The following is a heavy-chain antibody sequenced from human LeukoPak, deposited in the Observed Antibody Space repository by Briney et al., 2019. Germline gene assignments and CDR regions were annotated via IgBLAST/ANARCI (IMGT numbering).Heavy chain of an antibody. CDR2: ISGSGGST. D-gene: IGHD3-22*01. CDR1: GFTFSSYA. J-gene: IGHJ4*02. Sequence: GESLRLSRAASGFTFSSYAMSWVRQAPGKGLEWVSAISGSGGSTYYADSVKGRFTISRDNSKNTLYLQMNSLRAEDTALYYCAQDFYYDSSGFDYWGQGTLVTVSS. CDR3: AQDFYYDSSGFDY. V-gene: IGHV3-23*01.